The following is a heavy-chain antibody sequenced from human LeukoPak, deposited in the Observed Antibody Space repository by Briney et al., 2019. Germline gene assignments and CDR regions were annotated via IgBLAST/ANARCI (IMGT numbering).Heavy chain of an antibody. V-gene: IGHV3-23*01. D-gene: IGHD1-14*01. CDR3: ARARNPSGDAFDI. CDR1: GFTFSSYA. J-gene: IGHJ3*02. CDR2: ISGSGGST. Sequence: LGGSLRLSCAASGFTFSSYAMSWVRQAPGKGLEWVSAISGSGGSTYYADSVKGRFTISRDNSKNTLYLQMNSLRAEDTAVYYCARARNPSGDAFDIWGQGTMVTVSS.